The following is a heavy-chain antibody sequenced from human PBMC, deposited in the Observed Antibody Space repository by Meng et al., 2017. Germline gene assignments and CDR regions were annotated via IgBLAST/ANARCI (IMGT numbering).Heavy chain of an antibody. Sequence: GESLKISCAASGFTFSSYEMNWVRQAPGKGLEWVSYISSSGSTIYYADSVKGRFTISRDNAKNSLYLQMNSLRAEDTAVYYCARMRSIAVAGTYYYYYGMDVWDQGTTVTVSS. CDR1: GFTFSSYE. CDR2: ISSSGSTI. V-gene: IGHV3-48*03. J-gene: IGHJ6*02. D-gene: IGHD6-19*01. CDR3: ARMRSIAVAGTYYYYYGMDV.